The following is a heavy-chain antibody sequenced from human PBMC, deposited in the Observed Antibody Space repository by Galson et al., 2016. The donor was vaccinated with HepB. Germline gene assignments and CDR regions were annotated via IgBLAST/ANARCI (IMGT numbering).Heavy chain of an antibody. CDR1: GYTFTASF. Sequence: SVKVSCKASGYTFTASFMHWVRQAPGQGLEWLGWTSRFKNHTTSAQNLQGRVTMTTDPSSNTAYLELRSLRSDDTATYFCARVNRRSFFNWLDPWGQGTLVTVSS. V-gene: IGHV1-18*01. D-gene: IGHD2/OR15-2a*01. J-gene: IGHJ5*02. CDR2: TSRFKNHT. CDR3: ARVNRRSFFNWLDP.